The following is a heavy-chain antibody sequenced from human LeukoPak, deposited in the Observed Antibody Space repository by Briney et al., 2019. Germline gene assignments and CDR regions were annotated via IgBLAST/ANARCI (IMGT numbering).Heavy chain of an antibody. Sequence: SETLSLTCTVSGGSFTDYFWGWIRQPPGKGLEWIGSIYYSGRTFYNPSLKNRVSISLDTSKGQFSLNLDSVTAADTAVYYCARRAAIGVTGLYYFDYWGQGTLVTVSS. CDR3: ARRAAIGVTGLYYFDY. V-gene: IGHV4-39*07. J-gene: IGHJ4*02. D-gene: IGHD6-19*01. CDR2: IYYSGRT. CDR1: GGSFTDYF.